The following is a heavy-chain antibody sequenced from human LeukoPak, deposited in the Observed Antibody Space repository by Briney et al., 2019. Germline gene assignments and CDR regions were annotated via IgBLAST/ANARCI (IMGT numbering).Heavy chain of an antibody. CDR2: IYYSGST. CDR1: GGSISSYY. CDR3: ARQHGDYRPPYYYYMDV. D-gene: IGHD4-17*01. V-gene: IGHV4-59*08. Sequence: SETLSLTRTVSGGSISSYYWSWIRQPPGKGLEWIGYIYYSGSTNYDPSLKSRVSISVDTSKNQFSLKLSSVNAADTAVYYCARQHGDYRPPYYYYMDVWGKGTTVTVSS. J-gene: IGHJ6*03.